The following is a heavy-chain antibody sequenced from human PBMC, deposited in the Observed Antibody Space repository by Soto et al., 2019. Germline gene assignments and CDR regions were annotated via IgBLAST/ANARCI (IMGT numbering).Heavy chain of an antibody. CDR1: GGSISSGDYY. CDR3: ARVFGEYDYVWGSYRQDAFDI. V-gene: IGHV4-30-4*01. J-gene: IGHJ3*02. D-gene: IGHD3-16*02. Sequence: ASETLSLTCTVSGGSISSGDYYWSWIRQPPGKGLEWIGYIYYSGSTYYNPSLKSRVTISVDTSKNQFSLKLSSVTAADTAVYYCARVFGEYDYVWGSYRQDAFDIWGQGTMVTVSS. CDR2: IYYSGST.